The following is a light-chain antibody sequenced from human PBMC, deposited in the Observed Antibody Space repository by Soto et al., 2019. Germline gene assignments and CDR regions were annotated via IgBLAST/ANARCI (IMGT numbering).Light chain of an antibody. J-gene: IGLJ1*01. V-gene: IGLV2-14*01. CDR2: DVS. CDR3: SSYTSSSRNV. Sequence: QSALTQPASVSGSPGQSITISCTGTSSDVGGYNYVSWYQQHPGKAPKFMIYDVSNRPSGVFNRFSGSKSGNTASLTISGLQTEDEAGYYCSSYTSSSRNVFGTGTKVTVL. CDR1: SSDVGGYNY.